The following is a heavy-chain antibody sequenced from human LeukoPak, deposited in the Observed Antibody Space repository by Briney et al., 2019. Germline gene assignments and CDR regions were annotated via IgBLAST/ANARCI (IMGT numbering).Heavy chain of an antibody. D-gene: IGHD2-2*01. CDR1: GYTFTGYY. Sequence: ASVKVSCKASGYTFTGYYMHWVRQAPGQGLEWMGWINPNSGGTNYAQKFQGRVTMTRDTSISTAYMELSRLRSDDTAVYYCAIANVVVPAAIGWFDPWGQGTLVTVSS. CDR2: INPNSGGT. J-gene: IGHJ5*02. V-gene: IGHV1-2*02. CDR3: AIANVVVPAAIGWFDP.